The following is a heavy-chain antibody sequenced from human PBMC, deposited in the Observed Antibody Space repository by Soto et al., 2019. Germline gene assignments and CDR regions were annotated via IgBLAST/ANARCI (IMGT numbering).Heavy chain of an antibody. D-gene: IGHD3-22*01. CDR1: GFTLGTYG. J-gene: IGHJ3*02. CDR3: AKEFFDSSGFYPSLDALDI. Sequence: QVQLAESGGGVVQPGRSLTITCAASGFTLGTYGMHWVRQAPGKGLEWVAVISNDGGDKYYSDSVMCRFTISRDNSKIMLFLQMNSLRAEDTAVYFCAKEFFDSSGFYPSLDALDIWGQGTVVTVSS. CDR2: ISNDGGDK. V-gene: IGHV3-30*18.